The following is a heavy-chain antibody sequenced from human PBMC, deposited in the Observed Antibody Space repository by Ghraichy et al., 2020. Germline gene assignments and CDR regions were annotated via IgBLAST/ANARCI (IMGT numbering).Heavy chain of an antibody. D-gene: IGHD6-13*01. Sequence: GGSLRLSCTASGFTFSSYGMYWVRQAPGKGLEWVAVISYDGSDKYYVDSVKGRFTVSRDNSKNTVYVQMDSLRAEDTAVYYCAKGDAAGTYHYFASWGQGTLVTVSS. CDR1: GFTFSSYG. J-gene: IGHJ4*02. V-gene: IGHV3-30*18. CDR3: AKGDAAGTYHYFAS. CDR2: ISYDGSDK.